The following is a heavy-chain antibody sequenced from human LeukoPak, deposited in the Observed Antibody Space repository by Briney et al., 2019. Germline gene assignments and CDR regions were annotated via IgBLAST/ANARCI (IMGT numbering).Heavy chain of an antibody. D-gene: IGHD3-10*01. CDR2: ISDGGST. CDR3: ARGVFN. CDR1: GFTISSNY. V-gene: IGHV3-53*01. J-gene: IGHJ4*02. Sequence: GGSLRLSCAASGFTISSNYMNWVRQTPGKGLDWVSVISDGGSTYYADSVRGRFTISRDNSKNTVFLQMNSLRVEDTAVYYCARGVFNRGQGTLVTVSS.